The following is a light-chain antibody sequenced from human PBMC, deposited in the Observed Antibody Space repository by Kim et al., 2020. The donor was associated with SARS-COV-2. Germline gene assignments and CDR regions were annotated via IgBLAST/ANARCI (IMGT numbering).Light chain of an antibody. CDR3: SSYATTVV. J-gene: IGLJ2*01. V-gene: IGLV2-11*01. CDR2: DVS. Sequence: SPGQSVTISCTGTRSDVGDYNFISWYQQHPGKAPKLMIYDVSERPSGVPDRFSGSKSGNTAPLTVSGLQAEDEADYYCSSYATTVVFGGGTQLTVL. CDR1: RSDVGDYNF.